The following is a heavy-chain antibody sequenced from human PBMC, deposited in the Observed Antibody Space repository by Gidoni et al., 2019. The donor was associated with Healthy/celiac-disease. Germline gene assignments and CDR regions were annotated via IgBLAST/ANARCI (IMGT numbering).Heavy chain of an antibody. J-gene: IGHJ4*02. V-gene: IGHV4-34*01. Sequence: QVQLQQWGAGLLKPSETLSLTCAVYGGSFSGYYWSWIRQPPGKGLEWIGEINHSGSTNYNPSLKSRVTISVDTSKNQFSLKLSSVTAADTAVYYCARGLLQSGGNYWGQGTLVTVSS. CDR3: ARGLLQSGGNY. CDR1: GGSFSGYY. D-gene: IGHD2-15*01. CDR2: INHSGST.